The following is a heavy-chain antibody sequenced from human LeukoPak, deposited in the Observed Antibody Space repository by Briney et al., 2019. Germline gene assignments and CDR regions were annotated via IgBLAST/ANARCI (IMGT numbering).Heavy chain of an antibody. CDR3: AISSEVLPLWFGATDY. V-gene: IGHV1-2*02. CDR2: INPNSGGT. J-gene: IGHJ4*02. D-gene: IGHD3-10*01. Sequence: VASVKVSCKASGYTFTGYYMHWVRQAPGQGLEWMGWINPNSGGTNYAQKFQGRVTMTREKSIRTAYMVLGRLRSDDTAVYYCAISSEVLPLWFGATDYWGQGTLVTVSS. CDR1: GYTFTGYY.